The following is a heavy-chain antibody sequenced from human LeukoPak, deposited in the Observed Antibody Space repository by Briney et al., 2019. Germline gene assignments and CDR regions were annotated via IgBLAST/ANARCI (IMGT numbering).Heavy chain of an antibody. CDR3: AKGGSSSWSVGY. Sequence: GGSLRLSCAVSGFTLSNYGMHWVRQAPGKGLEWVAFIQHDGSNTNYADSVKGRFTISRDNSKNTVYMQMNSLSAEDTALYYCAKGGSSSWSVGYWGQGTLVTVSS. V-gene: IGHV3-30*02. CDR2: IQHDGSNT. D-gene: IGHD6-13*01. CDR1: GFTLSNYG. J-gene: IGHJ4*02.